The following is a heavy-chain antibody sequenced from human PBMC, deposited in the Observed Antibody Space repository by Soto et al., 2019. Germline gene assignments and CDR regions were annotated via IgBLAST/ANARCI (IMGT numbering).Heavy chain of an antibody. J-gene: IGHJ4*02. Sequence: PSETLSLTCTVSGGSITNSNWWSWVRLPPAKGLEWIGDIYHAGSTKYNPSLERRVTMSVDTSKNQFGLTLTSVTAADTAVYFCASGPTLVGTTRPLESWGQGTLVTVSS. D-gene: IGHD1-26*01. V-gene: IGHV4-4*02. CDR1: GGSITNSNW. CDR2: IYHAGST. CDR3: ASGPTLVGTTRPLES.